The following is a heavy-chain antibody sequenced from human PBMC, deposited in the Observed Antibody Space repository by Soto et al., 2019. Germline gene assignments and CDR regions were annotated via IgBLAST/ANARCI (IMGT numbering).Heavy chain of an antibody. CDR1: GISLMTAGVG. CDR2: IYWDDDK. D-gene: IGHD5-18*01. J-gene: IGHJ1*01. CDR3: AHSLSGDIYEN. V-gene: IGHV2-5*02. Sequence: QITLQKSGPTLVKPTQTLTLTFTSSGISLMTAGVGVGWIRQPPGKALEWLALIYWDDDKRYSPSLKNRVIISKDTSKNQVVHTMTTMDPVDTATYYCAHSLSGDIYENWCQGVLVPVSS.